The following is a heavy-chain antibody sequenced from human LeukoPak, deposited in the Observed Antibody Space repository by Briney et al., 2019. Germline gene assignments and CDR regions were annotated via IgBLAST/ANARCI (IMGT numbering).Heavy chain of an antibody. CDR1: GGTFSSYA. Sequence: SVKVSCKASGGTFSSYAISWVRQAPGQGLEWMGGIIPIFGAANYAQKFQGRVTITTDESTSTAYMELSSLRSEDTAVYYCAGYDSSGYYGFDPWGQGTLVTVSS. J-gene: IGHJ5*02. D-gene: IGHD3-22*01. CDR3: AGYDSSGYYGFDP. V-gene: IGHV1-69*05. CDR2: IIPIFGAA.